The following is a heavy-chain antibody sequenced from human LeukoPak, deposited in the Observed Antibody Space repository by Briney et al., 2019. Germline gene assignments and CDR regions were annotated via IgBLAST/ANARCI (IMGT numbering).Heavy chain of an antibody. CDR2: FDPEDGET. V-gene: IGHV1-24*01. CDR3: ATEGRGSSGWYYFDY. J-gene: IGHJ4*02. CDR1: GYTLTELS. D-gene: IGHD6-19*01. Sequence: ASVKVSCKVSGYTLTELSMHWVRQAPGKGLEWMGGFDPEDGETIYAQKFQGRVTMTEDTSTDTAYMELSSLRSGDTAVYYCATEGRGSSGWYYFDYWGQGTLVTVSS.